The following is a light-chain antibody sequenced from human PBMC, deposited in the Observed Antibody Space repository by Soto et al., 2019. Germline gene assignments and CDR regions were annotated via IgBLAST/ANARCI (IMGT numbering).Light chain of an antibody. V-gene: IGKV3-20*01. CDR3: QQYFNSPYMYT. Sequence: TQSPGILSLSPGDRATLSXXXXESVRSTYLAWYQQKRGQAPRLLIYEASSRASGIPDRFSGSGSGKDFTLTISKVEPEDVAVYYCQQYFNSPYMYTFGQGTVLEI. J-gene: IGKJ2*01. CDR1: ESVRSTY. CDR2: EAS.